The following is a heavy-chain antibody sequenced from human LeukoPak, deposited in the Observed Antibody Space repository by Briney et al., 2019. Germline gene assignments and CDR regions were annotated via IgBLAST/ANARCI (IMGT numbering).Heavy chain of an antibody. J-gene: IGHJ4*02. CDR1: GYTFTGYY. CDR2: INPNSGGT. D-gene: IGHD3-10*01. CDR3: ARAYGSGSPLDY. Sequence: VASVKVSCKASGYTFTGYYMHWVRQAPGQGLEWMGRINPNSGGTNYAQKFQGRVTMTRDTSISTAYMELSRLRSDDTAVYYYARAYGSGSPLDYWGQGTLVTVSS. V-gene: IGHV1-2*06.